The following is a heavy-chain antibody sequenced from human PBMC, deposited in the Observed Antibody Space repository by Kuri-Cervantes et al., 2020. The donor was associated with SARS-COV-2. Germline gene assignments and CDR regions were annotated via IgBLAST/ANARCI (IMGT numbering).Heavy chain of an antibody. CDR1: GGSISSYY. D-gene: IGHD3-16*01. CDR2: IYYSGST. Sequence: SETLSLTCTVSGGSISSYYWSWIRQPPGKGLEWIGYIYYSGSTYYNPSLKSRVTISVDTSKNQFSLKLSSVTAADTAVYYCAGLLPGPVDYWGQGTLVTVSS. V-gene: IGHV4-59*08. CDR3: AGLLPGPVDY. J-gene: IGHJ4*02.